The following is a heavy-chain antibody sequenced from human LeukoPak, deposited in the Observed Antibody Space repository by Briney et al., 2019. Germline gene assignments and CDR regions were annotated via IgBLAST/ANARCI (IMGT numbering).Heavy chain of an antibody. CDR1: GYTFTGYY. CDR2: INPNSGGT. V-gene: IGHV1-2*02. D-gene: IGHD6-13*01. CDR3: ARTLFIAAVSSCFDY. Sequence: ASVKVSCKASGYTFTGYYVHWVRQAPGQGLEWMGWINPNSGGTNYAQKFQGRVTMTRDTSISTAYMELSRLRSDDTAVYYCARTLFIAAVSSCFDYWGQGTLVTVSS. J-gene: IGHJ4*02.